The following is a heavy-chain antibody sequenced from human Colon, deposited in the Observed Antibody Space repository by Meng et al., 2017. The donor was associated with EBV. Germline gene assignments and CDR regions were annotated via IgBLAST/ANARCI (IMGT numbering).Heavy chain of an antibody. J-gene: IGHJ5*02. V-gene: IGHV4-30-2*01. D-gene: IGHD2-21*02. CDR2: IYHGGTT. Sequence: PLQVSGSGLVHPSPALSLPGAVSGDSISSGDYSWSWIRQPPGQGLEWIGYIYHGGTTYNTSLKSRVTISVDNSKNQFSLRLTSVTAADTAVYYCARGPYCGGDCYWFDPWGQGTLVTVSS. CDR3: ARGPYCGGDCYWFDP. CDR1: GDSISSGDYS.